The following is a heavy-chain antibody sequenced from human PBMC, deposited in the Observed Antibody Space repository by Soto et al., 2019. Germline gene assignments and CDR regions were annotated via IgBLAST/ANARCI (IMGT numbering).Heavy chain of an antibody. CDR2: ISAYNGNT. J-gene: IGHJ6*03. V-gene: IGHV1-18*01. CDR1: GYTFTSYG. Sequence: QVQLVQSGAEVKKPGASVKVSCKASGYTFTSYGISWVRQAPGQGLEWMGWISAYNGNTNYAQKLQGRVTMTTDTSTSTAYMELRSLRSDDTAVYYCASVSEVVVVAAHYYYYYYMDVWGKGTTVTVSS. D-gene: IGHD2-15*01. CDR3: ASVSEVVVVAAHYYYYYYMDV.